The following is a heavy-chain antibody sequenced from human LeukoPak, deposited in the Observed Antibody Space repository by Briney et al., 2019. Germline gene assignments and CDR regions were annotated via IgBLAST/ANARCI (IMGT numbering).Heavy chain of an antibody. CDR3: ARASGYYDTSGYLYYFNY. Sequence: SETLSLTCTVSGDSISSGFYYWSWIRQPAGKGLEWIGHIYTSGSTNYNPSLKSRVTIPVDTSKIQFSLKLRSVAAADTAVYYCARASGYYDTSGYLYYFNYWGQGTLVTVSS. V-gene: IGHV4-61*09. CDR1: GDSISSGFYY. CDR2: IYTSGST. D-gene: IGHD3-22*01. J-gene: IGHJ4*02.